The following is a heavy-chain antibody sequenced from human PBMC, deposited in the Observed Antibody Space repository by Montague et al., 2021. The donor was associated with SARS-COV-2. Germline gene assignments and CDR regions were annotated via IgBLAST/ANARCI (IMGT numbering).Heavy chain of an antibody. Sequence: SETLSLTCAVYGGSFTGYYWTWIRQPPGKGLEWIGEINHSGSSNYNPSLESRVTMSVDTSKNQFSLRLNSVSAADTAVYYCARALVTIFGVLIMLPAAGAVDAWGQGTSVTVSS. V-gene: IGHV4-34*01. CDR1: GGSFTGYY. CDR2: INHSGSS. D-gene: IGHD3-3*01. CDR3: ARALVTIFGVLIMLPAAGAVDA. J-gene: IGHJ3*01.